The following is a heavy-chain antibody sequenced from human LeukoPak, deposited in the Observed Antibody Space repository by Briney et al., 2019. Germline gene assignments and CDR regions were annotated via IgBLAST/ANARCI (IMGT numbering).Heavy chain of an antibody. J-gene: IGHJ6*02. CDR3: ARDAVDTANAV. CDR2: INSDGSIT. Sequence: GGSLRLSCAASGFTFGTYAMTWVRRAPGKGLVWVSHINSDGSITSYADSVKGRFTISRDNAKNTLYLQMNSLRAEDTAVYYCARDAVDTANAVWGQGTTVTVSS. D-gene: IGHD5-18*01. V-gene: IGHV3-74*01. CDR1: GFTFGTYA.